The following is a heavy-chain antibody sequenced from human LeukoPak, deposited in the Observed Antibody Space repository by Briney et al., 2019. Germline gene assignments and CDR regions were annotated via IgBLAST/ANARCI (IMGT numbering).Heavy chain of an antibody. V-gene: IGHV3-43*01. CDR3: AKDLRPPADNYFDY. J-gene: IGHJ4*02. Sequence: PGGSLRLSCAASGFTFDDYTMHWVRQAPGKGLEWVSLISWDGGSTYYADSVKGRFTISRVNSKNSLYLQMNSLRTEDTALYYWAKDLRPPADNYFDYWGQGTPGHRLL. CDR2: ISWDGGST. CDR1: GFTFDDYT.